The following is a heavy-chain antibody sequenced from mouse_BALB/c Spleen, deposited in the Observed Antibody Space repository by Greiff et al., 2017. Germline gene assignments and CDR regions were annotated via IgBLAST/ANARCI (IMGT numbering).Heavy chain of an antibody. V-gene: IGHV14-3*02. CDR2: IDPANGNT. J-gene: IGHJ4*01. Sequence: VHVMQSGAELVKPGASVKLSCTASGFNIKDTYMHWVKQRPEQGLEWIGRIDPANGNTKYDPKFQGKATITADTSSNTAYLQLSSLTSEDTAVYYCARWGNYRDAMDYWGQGTSVTVSS. CDR1: GFNIKDTY. CDR3: ARWGNYRDAMDY. D-gene: IGHD2-1*01.